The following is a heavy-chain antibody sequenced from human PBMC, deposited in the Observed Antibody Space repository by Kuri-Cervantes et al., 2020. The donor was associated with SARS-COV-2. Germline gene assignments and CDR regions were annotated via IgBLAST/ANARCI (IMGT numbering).Heavy chain of an antibody. J-gene: IGHJ6*03. CDR1: GFTFSSYE. V-gene: IGHV3-48*03. Sequence: GESLKISCAASGFTFSSYEMNWVRQAPGKGLEWLSHITSGTTKSYADSVKGRFTISRDNSKNTLYLQMNSLRAEDTAVYYCARDGVLYDFWSGYLSSPNYYYYYYMDVWGKGTTVTVSS. CDR2: ITSGTTK. D-gene: IGHD3-3*01. CDR3: ARDGVLYDFWSGYLSSPNYYYYYYMDV.